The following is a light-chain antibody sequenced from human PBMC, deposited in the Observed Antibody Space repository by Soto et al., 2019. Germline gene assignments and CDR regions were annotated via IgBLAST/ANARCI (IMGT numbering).Light chain of an antibody. J-gene: IGKJ5*01. Sequence: DIQMTQSPSVMSASVGDRVTITCRASQDISNYLAWFQQGPGRVPKRLIYAVASLLSGVPSRFSGSGSGTEFHLTISSLQPEDFATYYCLQHHSYPLTFGQGTRLEI. CDR1: QDISNY. CDR3: LQHHSYPLT. V-gene: IGKV1-17*03. CDR2: AVA.